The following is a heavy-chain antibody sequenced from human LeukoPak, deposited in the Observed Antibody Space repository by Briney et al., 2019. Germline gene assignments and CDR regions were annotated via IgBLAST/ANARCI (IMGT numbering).Heavy chain of an antibody. D-gene: IGHD2-2*01. V-gene: IGHV3-23*01. CDR1: GFTFSSYA. Sequence: GGSLRLSCAASGFTFSSYAMSWVRQAPGKGLEWVSAISGSGGSTYYADSVKGRSTISRDNSKNTLYLQMNSLRAEDTAVYYCAKDLEPDIVVVPAAMNAFDIWGQGTMVTVSS. CDR3: AKDLEPDIVVVPAAMNAFDI. J-gene: IGHJ3*02. CDR2: ISGSGGST.